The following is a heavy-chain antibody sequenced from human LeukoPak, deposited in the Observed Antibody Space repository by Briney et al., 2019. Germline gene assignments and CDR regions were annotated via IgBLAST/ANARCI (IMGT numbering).Heavy chain of an antibody. CDR1: GGSISSGDYY. D-gene: IGHD3-3*01. CDR3: ARVGWAIFGVVIDQYFQH. V-gene: IGHV4-30-4*08. CDR2: IYYSGST. Sequence: SETLSLTRTVSGGSISSGDYYWSWIRQPPGKGLEWIGYIYYSGSTYYNPSLKSRVTISVDTSKNQFSLKLSSVTAADTAVYYCARVGWAIFGVVIDQYFQHWGQGTLVTVPS. J-gene: IGHJ1*01.